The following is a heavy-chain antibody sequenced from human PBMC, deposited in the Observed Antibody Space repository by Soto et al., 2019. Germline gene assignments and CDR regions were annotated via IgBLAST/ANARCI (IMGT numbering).Heavy chain of an antibody. CDR3: ARARLDTPALEY. CDR1: GFSFRSYA. D-gene: IGHD2-2*01. CDR2: MSYDGSDK. Sequence: QVQLVESGGDVVQPGRSLRLSCAASGFSFRSYAMHWVRQAPGKGLEWVAVMSYDGSDKDYADSVKGRFTISRDNSKNTLYLQMSSLRAEDTAVYYCARARLDTPALEYWGQGTLVTVSS. J-gene: IGHJ4*02. V-gene: IGHV3-30-3*01.